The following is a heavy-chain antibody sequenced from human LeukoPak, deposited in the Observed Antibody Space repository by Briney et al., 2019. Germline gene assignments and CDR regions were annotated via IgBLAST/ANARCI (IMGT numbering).Heavy chain of an antibody. V-gene: IGHV4-34*01. Sequence: ASETLSLTCAVYGGSFSGYYWSWIRQPPGKGLEWIGEINHSRSTNYNPSLKSRVTISVDTSKNQFSLKLSSVTAADTAVYYCARGSGSYYPYYYYYGMDVWGQGTTVTVSS. J-gene: IGHJ6*02. CDR3: ARGSGSYYPYYYYYGMDV. CDR2: INHSRST. D-gene: IGHD3-10*01. CDR1: GGSFSGYY.